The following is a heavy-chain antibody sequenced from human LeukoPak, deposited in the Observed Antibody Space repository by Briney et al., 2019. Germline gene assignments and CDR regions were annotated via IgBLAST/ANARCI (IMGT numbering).Heavy chain of an antibody. CDR2: ISSSSITI. CDR3: ARDRGGSYSAIDY. J-gene: IGHJ4*02. Sequence: GGSLRLSCAASGFTFSSYSLNWVRQAPGKGLEWVSFISSSSITIYYADSVRGRFTISRDNAEKSLYLQMNSLRVEDTAVYYCARDRGGSYSAIDYWGQGTLVTVSS. D-gene: IGHD2-15*01. CDR1: GFTFSSYS. V-gene: IGHV3-48*04.